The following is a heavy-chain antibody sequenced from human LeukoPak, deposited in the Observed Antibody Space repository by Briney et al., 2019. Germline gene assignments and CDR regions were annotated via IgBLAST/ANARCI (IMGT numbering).Heavy chain of an antibody. CDR1: GGSISSSSYY. D-gene: IGHD6-13*01. CDR2: IYYSGST. Sequence: SETLSLTCTVSGGSISSSSYYWGWIRQPPGKGLEWIGSIYYSGSTYYNPSLKSRVTISEDTSKDQFSLKLSSVTAADTAVYYCARGASSRFEHWGQGTLVTVSS. V-gene: IGHV4-39*07. J-gene: IGHJ4*02. CDR3: ARGASSRFEH.